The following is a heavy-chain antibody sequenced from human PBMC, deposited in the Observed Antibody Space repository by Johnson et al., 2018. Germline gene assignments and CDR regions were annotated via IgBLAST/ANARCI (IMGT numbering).Heavy chain of an antibody. CDR1: GFSFSNYV. J-gene: IGHJ1*01. V-gene: IGHV3-30*03. CDR3: ATGAISGVIYREFFQH. D-gene: IGHD3-10*01. CDR2: TSNDEGIK. Sequence: VQLVETGGGVVQPGRSLRLSCSASGFSFSNYVMHWVRQAPGKGLEWVAVTSNDEGIKYYVDSVKGRFTISRDNSKGTLYLQINSLRAEDTAVYYWATGAISGVIYREFFQHWGQGTLVTVSS.